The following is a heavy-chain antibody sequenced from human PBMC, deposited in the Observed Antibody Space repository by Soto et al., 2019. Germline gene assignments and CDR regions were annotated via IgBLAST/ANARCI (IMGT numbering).Heavy chain of an antibody. J-gene: IGHJ6*02. CDR3: ARVSGYYTGGYYYYYGMDV. V-gene: IGHV3-21*01. Sequence: VGSLRLSCAASGFTFSSYSMNWVCQAPGKGLEWVSSISSSSSYIYYADSVKGRFTISRDNAKNSLYLQMNSLRAEDTAVYYCARVSGYYTGGYYYYYGMDVWGQGTTVTVSS. CDR1: GFTFSSYS. CDR2: ISSSSSYI. D-gene: IGHD3-3*01.